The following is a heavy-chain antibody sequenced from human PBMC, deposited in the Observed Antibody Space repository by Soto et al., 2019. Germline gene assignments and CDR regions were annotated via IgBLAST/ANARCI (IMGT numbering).Heavy chain of an antibody. V-gene: IGHV1-46*01. CDR2: INPSGGST. CDR1: GYTFTSYY. Sequence: ASVKVSCKASGYTFTSYYMHWVRQAPGQGLEWMGIINPSGGSTSYAQKFQGRVTMTRDTSTSTVYMELSSLRSEDTAVYYCARDLGLEAGRSSCWYNYYGMDVWGQGTTVTVSS. D-gene: IGHD6-19*01. J-gene: IGHJ6*02. CDR3: ARDLGLEAGRSSCWYNYYGMDV.